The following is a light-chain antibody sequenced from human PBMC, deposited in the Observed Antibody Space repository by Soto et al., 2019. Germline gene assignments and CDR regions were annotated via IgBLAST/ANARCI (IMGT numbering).Light chain of an antibody. Sequence: QSALTQPASVSGSPGQSITISCTGTSSDVGSYNLVSWYQQHPGKAPKLMIYEATKRPSGVSDRFSGSRSGNTASLTISGLQAEDEADYYCCSYASSSTYVFGTGTKVTV. J-gene: IGLJ1*01. V-gene: IGLV2-23*01. CDR1: SSDVGSYNL. CDR2: EAT. CDR3: CSYASSSTYV.